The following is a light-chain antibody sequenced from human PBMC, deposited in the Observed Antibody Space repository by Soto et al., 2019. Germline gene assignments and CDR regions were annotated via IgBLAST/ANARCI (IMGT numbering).Light chain of an antibody. CDR3: QQSYSTPIT. CDR2: DAS. Sequence: DIQMTQSPSTLSASVGDRVTITCRASQSISSWLAWYQQKPGKAPKLLIYDASILESGVPSRFSGSGSGTDFTLTINSLHPEDFATYYCQQSYSTPITFGQGTRLE. CDR1: QSISSW. V-gene: IGKV1-5*01. J-gene: IGKJ5*01.